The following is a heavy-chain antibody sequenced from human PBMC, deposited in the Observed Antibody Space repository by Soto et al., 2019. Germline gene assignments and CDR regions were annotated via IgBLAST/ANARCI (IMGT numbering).Heavy chain of an antibody. V-gene: IGHV3-30-3*01. CDR3: AAAGHSLYYYYGMDV. CDR2: ISYDGSNK. J-gene: IGHJ6*02. CDR1: GFTFSSYA. Sequence: GGSLRLSCAASGFTFSSYAMHWVRQAPGKGLEWVAVISYDGSNKYYADSVKGRFTISRDNSKNTLYLQMNSLRAEDTAVYIGAAAGHSLYYYYGMDVWGQGTTVTVSS. D-gene: IGHD6-13*01.